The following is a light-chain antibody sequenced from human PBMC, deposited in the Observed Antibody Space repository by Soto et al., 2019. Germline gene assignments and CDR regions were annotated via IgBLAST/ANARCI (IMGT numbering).Light chain of an antibody. CDR1: QSVSSK. CDR3: QQGYSTPRT. CDR2: GES. Sequence: EIVMTQSPATLSVSPGERATLSCRASQSVSSKLAWYQQKPGQAPRLLIYGESTRATGIPARFSGSGSGTEFTLTISSLQPEDFATYYCQQGYSTPRTFGQGTKLEIK. J-gene: IGKJ2*01. V-gene: IGKV3-15*01.